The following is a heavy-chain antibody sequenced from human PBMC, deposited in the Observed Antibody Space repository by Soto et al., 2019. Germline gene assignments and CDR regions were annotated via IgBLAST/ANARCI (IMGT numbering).Heavy chain of an antibody. CDR2: ISYDGSNK. CDR3: ARDKSKQLWLHDY. J-gene: IGHJ4*02. D-gene: IGHD5-18*01. Sequence: GGSLRLSCAASGFTFSSYAMHWVRQAPGKGLEWVAVISYDGSNKYYADSVKGRFTISRDNSKNTLYLQMNSLRAEDTAVYYCARDKSKQLWLHDYRGQGTLVTVSS. V-gene: IGHV3-30-3*01. CDR1: GFTFSSYA.